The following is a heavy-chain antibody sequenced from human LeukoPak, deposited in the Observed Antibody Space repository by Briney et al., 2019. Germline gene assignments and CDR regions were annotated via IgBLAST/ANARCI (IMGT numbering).Heavy chain of an antibody. J-gene: IGHJ4*02. Sequence: PGGSLRLSCAASGFTFSSYAMSWVRQAPGKGLEWVSAISGSGGSTYYADSVKGRFTISRDNSKNTLYLQMNSLRAEDTAVYYCAKDRRFLEWLLSGLPTYYFDYWGQGTLVTVSS. CDR1: GFTFSSYA. D-gene: IGHD3-3*01. CDR3: AKDRRFLEWLLSGLPTYYFDY. V-gene: IGHV3-23*01. CDR2: ISGSGGST.